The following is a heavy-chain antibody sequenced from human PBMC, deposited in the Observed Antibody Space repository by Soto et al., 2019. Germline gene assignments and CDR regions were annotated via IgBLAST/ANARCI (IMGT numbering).Heavy chain of an antibody. D-gene: IGHD6-19*01. J-gene: IGHJ4*02. CDR1: GFTVSSNY. CDR2: IYSGGST. CDR3: ASPGYSSGWYSADY. Sequence: GGSLRLSCAASGFTVSSNYMSWVRQAPGKGLEWVSVIYSGGSTYYADSVKGRFTISRDNSKNTLYLQMNSLRAEDTAVYYCASPGYSSGWYSADYWGQGTLVTVSS. V-gene: IGHV3-53*01.